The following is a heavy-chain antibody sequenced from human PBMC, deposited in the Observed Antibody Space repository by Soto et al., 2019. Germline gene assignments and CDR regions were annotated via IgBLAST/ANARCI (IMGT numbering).Heavy chain of an antibody. D-gene: IGHD6-19*01. CDR3: ATEGSIAVPWYFDY. J-gene: IGHJ4*02. CDR1: GFTFSSYA. CDR2: ISGSGGST. V-gene: IGHV3-23*01. Sequence: GGSLRLSCAASGFTFSSYAMSWVRQAPGKGLEWVSAISGSGGSTYYADSVKGRFTISRDNSKNTLYLQMNSLRAEETAVYYFATEGSIAVPWYFDYWGQGTLITVSS.